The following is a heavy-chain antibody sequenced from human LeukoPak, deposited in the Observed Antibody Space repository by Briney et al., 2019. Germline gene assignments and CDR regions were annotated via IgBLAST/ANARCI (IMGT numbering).Heavy chain of an antibody. CDR1: GDSIRSSSYY. CDR3: ARRRYYDSSGYLD. Sequence: SETLSLTCTVSGDSIRSSSYYWDWIRQPPGKGLEWIGTIYYSGRTYYNPSLKSRVTISINTSKNQFSLKLTSVTAADTAVYYCARRRYYDSSGYLDWGQGTLLTVSP. V-gene: IGHV4-39*01. CDR2: IYYSGRT. J-gene: IGHJ1*01. D-gene: IGHD3-22*01.